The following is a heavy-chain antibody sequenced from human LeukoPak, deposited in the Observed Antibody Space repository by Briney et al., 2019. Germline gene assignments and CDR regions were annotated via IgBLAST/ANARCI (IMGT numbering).Heavy chain of an antibody. V-gene: IGHV3-33*01. Sequence: PGGSLRLSCAASGFTFSSYGMHWVRQAPGKGLEWVAVIWYDGSNKYYADSVKGRFTISRDNSKNTLYLQMNSLRAEDTAVYYCATRGDYYDSSGFQHWGQGTLVTVSS. CDR1: GFTFSSYG. CDR3: ATRGDYYDSSGFQH. J-gene: IGHJ1*01. D-gene: IGHD3-22*01. CDR2: IWYDGSNK.